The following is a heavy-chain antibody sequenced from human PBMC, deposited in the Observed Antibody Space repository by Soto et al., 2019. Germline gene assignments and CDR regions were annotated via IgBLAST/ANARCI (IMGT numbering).Heavy chain of an antibody. Sequence: SVKVSCKASGGTFSNYAISWVRQAPGQGLEWMGGIIPIFDIAHYAQKFQDRVTITADISTSTAHMELSSLRSEDTAIYYCARDHVAEGFDYWGQGTLVTVSS. CDR2: IIPIFDIA. CDR3: ARDHVAEGFDY. V-gene: IGHV1-69*10. J-gene: IGHJ4*02. CDR1: GGTFSNYA. D-gene: IGHD6-19*01.